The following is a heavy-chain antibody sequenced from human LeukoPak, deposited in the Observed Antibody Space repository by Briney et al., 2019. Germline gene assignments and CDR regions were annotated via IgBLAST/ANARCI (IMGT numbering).Heavy chain of an antibody. V-gene: IGHV4-59*08. J-gene: IGHJ4*02. Sequence: SETLSLTCTVSGGSISSYYWSWIRQPPGKGLEWIGYISYSGSINYNPSLKSRVTISVDTSKNQFSLKLTSVTAADTAVYFCARHYPPDYTFDCWGQGTLATVSS. CDR3: ARHYPPDYTFDC. CDR2: ISYSGSI. D-gene: IGHD4-11*01. CDR1: GGSISSYY.